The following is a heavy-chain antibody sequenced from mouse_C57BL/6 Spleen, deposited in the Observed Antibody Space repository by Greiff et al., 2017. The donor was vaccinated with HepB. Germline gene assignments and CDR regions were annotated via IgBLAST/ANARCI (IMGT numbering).Heavy chain of an antibody. CDR2: IWTGGGT. CDR3: ARNEDSNYDYAMDY. J-gene: IGHJ4*01. V-gene: IGHV2-9-1*01. D-gene: IGHD2-5*01. CDR1: GFSLTSYA. Sequence: VKLVESGPGLVAPSQSLSITCTVSGFSLTSYAISWVRQPPGKGLEWLGVIWTGGGTNYNSALKSRLSISKDNSKSQVFLKMNSLQTDDTARYYCARNEDSNYDYAMDYWGQGTSVTVSS.